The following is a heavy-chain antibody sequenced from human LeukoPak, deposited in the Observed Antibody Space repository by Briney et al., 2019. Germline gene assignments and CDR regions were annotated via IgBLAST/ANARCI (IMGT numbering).Heavy chain of an antibody. CDR3: ARDRVEMATTDDAFDI. CDR1: GYSISSGYY. V-gene: IGHV4-38-2*02. D-gene: IGHD5-24*01. J-gene: IGHJ3*02. CDR2: IYHSGST. Sequence: SETLSLTCTVSGYSISSGYYWGWIRQPPGKGLEWIGSIYHSGSTCYNPSLKSRVTISVDTSKNQFSLKLSSVTAADTAVYYCARDRVEMATTDDAFDIWGQGTMVTVSS.